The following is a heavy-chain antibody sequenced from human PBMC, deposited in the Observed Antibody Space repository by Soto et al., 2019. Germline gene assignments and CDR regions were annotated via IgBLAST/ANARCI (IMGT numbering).Heavy chain of an antibody. CDR1: AASISSYY. CDR3: VRHATDRHGNAEDWYFDL. CDR2: MYNSEDT. Sequence: QVQLQESGPGLVRPSETLSLTCTVSAASISSYYWTWIRQPPGKGLEWIGHMYNSEDTKYNPSLKSRVTMSVDTSKNQFSLKLRSVTAADTAIYYCVRHATDRHGNAEDWYFDLWGRGTLVTVS. J-gene: IGHJ2*01. V-gene: IGHV4-59*08. D-gene: IGHD2-15*01.